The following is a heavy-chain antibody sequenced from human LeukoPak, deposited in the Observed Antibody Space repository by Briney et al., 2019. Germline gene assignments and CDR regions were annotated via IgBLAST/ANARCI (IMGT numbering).Heavy chain of an antibody. D-gene: IGHD2-15*01. Sequence: GGSLRLSCAASGFTFSSYAMSWVRQAPGKGLEWVSGISNSGGTTYYADSVKGRFTISRDNSKNTLYLQMDSLRAEDTAVYYCARGRHCSGGSCYGNNWFDPWGQGTLVTVSS. CDR3: ARGRHCSGGSCYGNNWFDP. V-gene: IGHV3-23*01. CDR1: GFTFSSYA. J-gene: IGHJ5*02. CDR2: ISNSGGTT.